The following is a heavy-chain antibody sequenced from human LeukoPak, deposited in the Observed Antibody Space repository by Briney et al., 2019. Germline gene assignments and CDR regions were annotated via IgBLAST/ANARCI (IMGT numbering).Heavy chain of an antibody. CDR3: ARRDSATYSVDY. CDR2: IYPGDSDT. Sequence: GESLKISCKGSGYSFTTYWIAWERRMPGKGLEWMGIIYPGDSDTRYSPSFQGQVTISADKSTSTAYLQWSSLKASDTAVYYCARRDSATYSVDYWGQGTLVTVSS. J-gene: IGHJ4*02. CDR1: GYSFTTYW. V-gene: IGHV5-51*01. D-gene: IGHD4-11*01.